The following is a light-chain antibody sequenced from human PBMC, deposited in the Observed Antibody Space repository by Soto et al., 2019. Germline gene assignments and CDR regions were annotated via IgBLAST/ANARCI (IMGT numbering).Light chain of an antibody. CDR3: MQGTHFPIT. Sequence: DVVLTQTPLSSPVTLGQPASISCRSSQSLVHSVGATFLSWLQQRPGQPPRLLIYQTSKRFSGVPARFSGSGAGTDFTPKINRVEAEDVGVYYCMQGTHFPITLGQGTRLDIK. V-gene: IGKV2-24*01. CDR1: QSLVHSVGATF. CDR2: QTS. J-gene: IGKJ5*01.